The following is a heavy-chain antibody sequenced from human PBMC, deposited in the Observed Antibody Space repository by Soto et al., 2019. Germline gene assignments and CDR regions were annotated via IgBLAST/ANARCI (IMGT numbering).Heavy chain of an antibody. D-gene: IGHD6-19*01. CDR3: ARGPPYEGAGTGDFYYYYGMDV. J-gene: IGHJ6*02. Sequence: ASLKVSCNASGYTFTSYYMHWVLQAPGQGLEWMGIINPSGGSTSYAQKFQGRVTMTRDTSTSTVYMELSRLRSDDTAVYYCARGPPYEGAGTGDFYYYYGMDVWGQGTTVTVSS. CDR2: INPSGGST. CDR1: GYTFTSYY. V-gene: IGHV1-46*01.